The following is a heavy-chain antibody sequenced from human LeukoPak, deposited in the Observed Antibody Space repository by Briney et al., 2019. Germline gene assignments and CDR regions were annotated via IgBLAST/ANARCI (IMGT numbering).Heavy chain of an antibody. CDR3: ARVPLPVSSSSWGWFDP. V-gene: IGHV4-39*07. CDR2: IYYSGST. Sequence: SETLCLTCTVSGGSISSSSYYWGWIRQPPGKGLEWIGSIYYSGSTYYNPSLKSRVTISVDTSKNQFSLKLSSVTAADTAVYYCARVPLPVSSSSWGWFDPWGQGTLVTVSS. CDR1: GGSISSSSYY. D-gene: IGHD6-13*01. J-gene: IGHJ5*02.